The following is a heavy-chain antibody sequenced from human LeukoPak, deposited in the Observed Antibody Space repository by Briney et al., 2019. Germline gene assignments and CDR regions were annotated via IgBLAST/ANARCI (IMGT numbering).Heavy chain of an antibody. V-gene: IGHV3-66*01. CDR1: GFTVSNNY. CDR2: IYSGGST. J-gene: IGHJ4*02. D-gene: IGHD6-13*01. Sequence: GGALRLSCAVSGFTVSNNYISCVRQAPGKGLEWVSIIYSGGSTYYADSVKGRFTISRDNSKNILYLQMNSLRAEDTALYYCARVGYTDSWYSSPPFDYWGQGTLVTVSS. CDR3: ARVGYTDSWYSSPPFDY.